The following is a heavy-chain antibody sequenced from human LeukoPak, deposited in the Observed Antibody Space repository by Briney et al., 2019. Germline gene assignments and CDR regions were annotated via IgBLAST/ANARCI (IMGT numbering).Heavy chain of an antibody. CDR3: ACRSYYPSD. Sequence: GGSLRLSCAASGFTFSSYAMSWVRQAPGKGLEWVSTISATTGSTHYADSVKGRFTISRDNSKNTLYLQMNSLRAEDTAVYYCACRSYYPSDGGQGTLVTVSS. V-gene: IGHV3-23*01. J-gene: IGHJ4*02. CDR1: GFTFSSYA. D-gene: IGHD3-10*01. CDR2: ISATTGST.